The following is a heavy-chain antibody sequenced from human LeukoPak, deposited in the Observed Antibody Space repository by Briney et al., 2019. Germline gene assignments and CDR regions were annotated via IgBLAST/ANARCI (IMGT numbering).Heavy chain of an antibody. V-gene: IGHV3-21*01. CDR2: ISGSSSYI. CDR3: ARSTLDAFDI. J-gene: IGHJ3*02. CDR1: RFTFSSYS. Sequence: GGSLRLSCAASRFTFSSYSMNWVRQAPGRGLEWVSSISGSSSYIYYADSMKGRFTISRDNAKNSLYLQINGLRAEDTAVYYCARSTLDAFDIWGQGTMVTVSS.